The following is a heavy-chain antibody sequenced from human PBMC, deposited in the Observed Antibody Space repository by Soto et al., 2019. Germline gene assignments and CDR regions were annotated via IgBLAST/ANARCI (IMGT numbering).Heavy chain of an antibody. CDR1: GFTFSSYV. J-gene: IGHJ6*02. Sequence: EVQLLESGGGLVQPGGSLRLSCAASGFTFSSYVMTWVRQAPGKGLEWVSTISANGGNTYYADSVKGRFTISRDNSKNTLYAQMNSLRAEDTDVYYCAKVGYCSGGSCYSPSYYYAMDVWGQGTTVTVSS. V-gene: IGHV3-23*01. D-gene: IGHD2-15*01. CDR2: ISANGGNT. CDR3: AKVGYCSGGSCYSPSYYYAMDV.